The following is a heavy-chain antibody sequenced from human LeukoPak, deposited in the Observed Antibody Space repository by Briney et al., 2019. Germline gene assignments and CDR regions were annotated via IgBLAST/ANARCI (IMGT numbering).Heavy chain of an antibody. CDR2: ISGSGGRT. CDR3: AKDGTYFDILTGYSTQYFFDY. D-gene: IGHD3-9*01. Sequence: GGSLRLSCAASGFTFNNYAMSWVRQAPGKGLEWVSVISGSGGRTYYADSVKGRFTISRDNSKHTLYLQMNSLRAEDTAVYYCAKDGTYFDILTGYSTQYFFDYWGQGTLVTVSS. J-gene: IGHJ4*02. V-gene: IGHV3-23*01. CDR1: GFTFNNYA.